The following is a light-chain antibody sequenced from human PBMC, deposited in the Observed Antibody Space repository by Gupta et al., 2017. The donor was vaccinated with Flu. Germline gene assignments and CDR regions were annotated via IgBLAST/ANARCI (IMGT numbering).Light chain of an antibody. CDR1: QGVSSSY. V-gene: IGKV3-20*01. CDR3: QQYSSPQYS. Sequence: EILLTQSPGTLSLSPGERATLSCRASQGVSSSYLAWYQQKPGQAPRLLFYAASTRATGIPDRFSGSGSGTDFTLTISRLEPEDFAVYYCQQYSSPQYSFGQGTKLEIK. CDR2: AAS. J-gene: IGKJ2*03.